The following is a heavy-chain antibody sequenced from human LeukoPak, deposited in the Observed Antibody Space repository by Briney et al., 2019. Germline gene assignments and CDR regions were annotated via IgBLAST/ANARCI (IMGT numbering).Heavy chain of an antibody. CDR3: ARAQEYYDSSGYPSNWFDP. Sequence: ASVKVSCKASGYTFTGYYMHWVRQAPGQGLEWMGWINPNSGGTNYAQKFQGRVTMTRDTSISTAYMELSRLRSDDTAVYYCARAQEYYDSSGYPSNWFDPWAREPWSPSPQ. D-gene: IGHD3-22*01. J-gene: IGHJ5*02. CDR2: INPNSGGT. V-gene: IGHV1-2*02. CDR1: GYTFTGYY.